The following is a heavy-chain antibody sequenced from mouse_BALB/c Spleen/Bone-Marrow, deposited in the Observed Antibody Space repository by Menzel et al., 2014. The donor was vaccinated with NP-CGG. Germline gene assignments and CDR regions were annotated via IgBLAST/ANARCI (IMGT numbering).Heavy chain of an antibody. CDR1: GFNIKDTY. V-gene: IGHV14-3*02. J-gene: IGHJ2*01. CDR3: ATLTGTFDY. D-gene: IGHD4-1*01. Sequence: EVKLMESGAELVKPGASVKLSCTASGFNIKDTYMHWVKQRPEQGLGWIGRIDPASDYTQFDSKFQGKATITADTSSNTAYLQLSSLTSEDTAVYYCATLTGTFDYWGQGTTLTVSS. CDR2: IDPASDYT.